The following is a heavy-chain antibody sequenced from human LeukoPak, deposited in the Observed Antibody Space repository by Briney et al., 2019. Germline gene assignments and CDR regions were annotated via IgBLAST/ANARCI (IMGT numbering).Heavy chain of an antibody. CDR1: GGTFSSYA. V-gene: IGHV1-69*05. J-gene: IGHJ4*02. CDR2: IIPIFGTA. D-gene: IGHD1-26*01. Sequence: SVKVSCKASGGTFSSYAISWVRQAPGQGLEWMGGIIPIFGTANYAQKFQGRVTITTDESTSTAYMELSSLRSEDTAVYYCTRGATSPYYFDYWGQGTLVTVSS. CDR3: TRGATSPYYFDY.